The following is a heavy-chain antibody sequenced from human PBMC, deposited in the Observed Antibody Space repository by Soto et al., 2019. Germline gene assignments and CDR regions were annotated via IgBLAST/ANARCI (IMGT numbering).Heavy chain of an antibody. CDR3: TRANWYSEY. CDR1: GGSFSNHY. J-gene: IGHJ4*02. D-gene: IGHD7-27*01. Sequence: QVQLQESGPGLVKPSETLSLTCTVSGGSFSNHYWIWVRQPPGKGLEWIGYIYYNGNTNYNPSLKSRVTMSVDTTKNQITMKLSSVTDAYTAVYYCTRANWYSEYWGQGTLVTVSS. V-gene: IGHV4-59*11. CDR2: IYYNGNT.